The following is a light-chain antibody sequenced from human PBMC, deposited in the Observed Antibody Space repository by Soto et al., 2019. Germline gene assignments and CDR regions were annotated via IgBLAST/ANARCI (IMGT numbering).Light chain of an antibody. V-gene: IGLV3-21*02. CDR1: DIGRKS. J-gene: IGLJ3*02. CDR2: DDT. CDR3: QVWDAGRDHRGV. Sequence: SYELTQPPSVSVAPGQTASLTCGGDDIGRKSVHWYQQKPGQAPVLVVYDDTDRPSGIPERFSGSNSGTTATLTISRVEAEDEADFYCQVWDAGRDHRGVFGGGTKLTVL.